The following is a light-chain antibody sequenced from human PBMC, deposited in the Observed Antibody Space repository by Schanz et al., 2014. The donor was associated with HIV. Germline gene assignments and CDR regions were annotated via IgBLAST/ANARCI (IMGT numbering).Light chain of an antibody. V-gene: IGLV3-21*01. CDR1: NVGIKS. Sequence: SYELTQPPSVSVAPGKTATITCVGNNVGIKSVHWYHQRPGQAPVMVISYDTDRPAGIPERFSGSNSGHTATLTISSVEAGDEADYYCQVWESSTDMVFGGGTKVTVL. J-gene: IGLJ2*01. CDR3: QVWESSTDMV. CDR2: YDT.